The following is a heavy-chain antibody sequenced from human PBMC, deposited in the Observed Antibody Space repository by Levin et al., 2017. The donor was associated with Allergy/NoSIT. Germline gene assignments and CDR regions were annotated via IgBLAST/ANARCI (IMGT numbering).Heavy chain of an antibody. D-gene: IGHD1-26*01. J-gene: IGHJ4*02. CDR2: INSDGSTR. V-gene: IGHV3-48*03. CDR1: GFTFSTHE. Sequence: PSETLSLTCVASGFTFSTHEMNWVRQAPGKGLEWVSYINSDGSTRHYADSVKGRFTMSRDNAKNSLFLQMNILRVDDTAVYYCASGRGAIDFWGQGTLVTVSS. CDR3: ASGRGAIDF.